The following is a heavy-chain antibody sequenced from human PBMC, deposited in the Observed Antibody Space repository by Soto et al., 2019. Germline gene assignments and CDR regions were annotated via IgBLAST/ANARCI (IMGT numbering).Heavy chain of an antibody. CDR2: IIPILGIA. J-gene: IGHJ6*02. CDR1: GGIFSSYT. CDR3: ARGRYYDSSGYYDYYYYYGMDV. Sequence: QVQLVQSGAEVKKPGSSVKVSCKASGGIFSSYTISWVRQAPGQGLEWMGRIIPILGIANYAQKFQGRVTITADKSTSTAYMELSSLRSEDTAVYYCARGRYYDSSGYYDYYYYYGMDVWGQGTTVTVSS. D-gene: IGHD3-22*01. V-gene: IGHV1-69*02.